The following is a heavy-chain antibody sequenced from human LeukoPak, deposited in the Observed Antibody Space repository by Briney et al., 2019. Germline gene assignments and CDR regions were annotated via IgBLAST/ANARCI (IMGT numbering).Heavy chain of an antibody. V-gene: IGHV4-39*07. CDR1: GGSISSTGHY. CDR2: IYSNGNT. D-gene: IGHD4-17*01. J-gene: IGHJ4*02. Sequence: SETLSLTCSVSGGSISSTGHYWGWIRQSPEKGLDWIGSIYSNGNTYYNPSVKSRVTMSVDTSKNQFSLKLTSMTAAETAVYYCARSGTVTTGYFDYWGQGALVTVSS. CDR3: ARSGTVTTGYFDY.